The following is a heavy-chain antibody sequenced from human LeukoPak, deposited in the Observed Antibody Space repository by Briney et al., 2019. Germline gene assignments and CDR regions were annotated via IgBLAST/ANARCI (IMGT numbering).Heavy chain of an antibody. D-gene: IGHD2-2*02. CDR1: GFTFSSYA. J-gene: IGHJ6*02. Sequence: PGRSLRLSCAASGFTFSSYAMHWVRRAPGKGLEWVAGISYDGSNKYYADSMKGRFTISRDNSKNTLYLQMNSLRAEDTAVYYCARDGIVVVPAAILRYYYYGMDVWGQGTTVTVSS. V-gene: IGHV3-30-3*01. CDR2: ISYDGSNK. CDR3: ARDGIVVVPAAILRYYYYGMDV.